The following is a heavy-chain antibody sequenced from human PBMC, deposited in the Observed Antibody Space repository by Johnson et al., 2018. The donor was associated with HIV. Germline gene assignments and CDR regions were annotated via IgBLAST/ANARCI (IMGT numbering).Heavy chain of an antibody. CDR1: GFTFSNYD. J-gene: IGHJ3*02. Sequence: QLVESGGGVVQPGGSLRLSCAASGFTFSNYDMHWVRQAPGKGLEWVSFIRYDGSSKYFADSVKGRFTISRDNSKNTLYLQMNSLRAEDTAVYYCAKEERHAFDIWGQGTMVTVSS. CDR3: AKEERHAFDI. V-gene: IGHV3-30*02. CDR2: IRYDGSSK.